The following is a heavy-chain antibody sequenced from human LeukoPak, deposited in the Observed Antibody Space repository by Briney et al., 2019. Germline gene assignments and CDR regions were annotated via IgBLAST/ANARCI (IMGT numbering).Heavy chain of an antibody. CDR1: GFTFSDYA. J-gene: IGHJ4*02. V-gene: IGHV3-23*01. Sequence: GGSLRLSCAASGFTFSDYAMTWVRQTPGKGLEWVSVISGGGDSADYADSMKGRFTISRDNSKNTLYLQMNSLRAEDTALYYCARDHDYGFDYWGQGILVTVSS. D-gene: IGHD4/OR15-4a*01. CDR3: ARDHDYGFDY. CDR2: ISGGGDSA.